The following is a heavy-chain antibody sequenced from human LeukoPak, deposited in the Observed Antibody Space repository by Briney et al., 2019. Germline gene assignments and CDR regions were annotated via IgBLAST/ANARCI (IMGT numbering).Heavy chain of an antibody. CDR3: ARGGDWNYAVDY. V-gene: IGHV3-21*01. J-gene: IGHJ4*02. Sequence: PGGSLTLSCAASGFIFSGYSMNWVRQAQGKGLEWVSSITSSTNDIYYADSVKGRFTISRDNAKNSLYLQMNSLRAEDTAVYYCARGGDWNYAVDYCGQGTLVTVSS. CDR1: GFIFSGYS. D-gene: IGHD1-7*01. CDR2: ITSSTNDI.